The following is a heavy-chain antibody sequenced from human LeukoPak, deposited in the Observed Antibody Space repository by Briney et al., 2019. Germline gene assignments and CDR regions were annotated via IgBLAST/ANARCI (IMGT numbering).Heavy chain of an antibody. Sequence: GGSLRLSCAASGFTFTYYAMSWVRQAPGKGLEWVSAISGSGPSPNYADSLKGRFTISRDNSKNTLYLQMNSLRAEDTAVYYCAKAKYDFWSGYYPHYWGQGTLVTVSS. CDR3: AKAKYDFWSGYYPHY. J-gene: IGHJ4*02. CDR2: ISGSGPSP. D-gene: IGHD3-3*01. CDR1: GFTFTYYA. V-gene: IGHV3-23*01.